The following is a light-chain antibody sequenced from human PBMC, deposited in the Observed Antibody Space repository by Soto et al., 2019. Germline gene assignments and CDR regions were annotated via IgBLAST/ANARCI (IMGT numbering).Light chain of an antibody. CDR1: SSDVGGYYY. CDR2: EVS. Sequence: QSALTQPPSASGSPGQSVTISCTGTSSDVGGYYYVSWYQQHPGKAPKLMIYEVSKRPSGVPDRFSGSKSGNTASLTVSGLQAEDEADYYCSSYAGSNNPVVFGGGTKLTVL. CDR3: SSYAGSNNPVV. V-gene: IGLV2-8*01. J-gene: IGLJ2*01.